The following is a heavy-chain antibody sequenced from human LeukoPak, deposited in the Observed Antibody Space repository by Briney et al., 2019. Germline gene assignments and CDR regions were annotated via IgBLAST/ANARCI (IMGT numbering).Heavy chain of an antibody. CDR2: IFPGDSDT. J-gene: IGHJ3*02. CDR3: ARLEGGNAFDI. Sequence: GESLKISCKGSGYTFTSYWIAWVRQMPGKGLEWMGIIFPGDSDTRYSPSFQGQVTMSADKSISTAYPQWSSLKASDTALYYCARLEGGNAFDIWGQGTMVTVSS. CDR1: GYTFTSYW. V-gene: IGHV5-51*01. D-gene: IGHD3-16*01.